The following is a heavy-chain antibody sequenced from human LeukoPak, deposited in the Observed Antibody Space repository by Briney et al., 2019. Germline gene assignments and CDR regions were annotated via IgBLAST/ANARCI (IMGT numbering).Heavy chain of an antibody. Sequence: SETLSLTCAVYGGSFSGYYWSWIRQPPGKGLEWIGEINHSGSTNYNPSLKSRVTISVDTSKNQFSLKLSSVTAADTAAYYCARDCSSTSCQYYYYYGMDVWGQGTTVTVSS. CDR3: ARDCSSTSCQYYYYYGMDV. J-gene: IGHJ6*02. V-gene: IGHV4-34*01. CDR1: GGSFSGYY. D-gene: IGHD2-2*01. CDR2: INHSGST.